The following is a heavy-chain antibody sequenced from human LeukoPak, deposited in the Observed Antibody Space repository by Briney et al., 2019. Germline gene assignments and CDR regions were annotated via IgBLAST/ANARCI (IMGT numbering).Heavy chain of an antibody. V-gene: IGHV1-18*01. D-gene: IGHD2-15*01. CDR3: ARDTVVVVVAATLGRRYYYYYMDV. CDR1: GYTFTSYG. Sequence: ASVKVSCKASGYTFTSYGISWVRQAPGQGLEWMGWISAYNGNTTYAQKLQGRVTMTTDTSTSTAYMELRSLRSDDTAVYYCARDTVVVVVAATLGRRYYYYYMDVWGKGTTVTISS. CDR2: ISAYNGNT. J-gene: IGHJ6*03.